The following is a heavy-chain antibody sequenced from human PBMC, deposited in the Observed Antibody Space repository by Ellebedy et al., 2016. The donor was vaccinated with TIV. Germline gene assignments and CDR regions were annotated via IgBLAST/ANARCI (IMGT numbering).Heavy chain of an antibody. J-gene: IGHJ3*02. CDR3: ATDGSYGDYLSPAHAFEI. CDR1: GFSFRSYW. D-gene: IGHD4-17*01. Sequence: GEFLKISCGSSGFSFRSYWMTWVRQAPGKGLEWVANINQGGSERHYVDSVKGRFTISKDNAKNPLYLEMNSLRAEDTAVYYCATDGSYGDYLSPAHAFEIWGQGTVVAVSS. V-gene: IGHV3-7*01. CDR2: INQGGSER.